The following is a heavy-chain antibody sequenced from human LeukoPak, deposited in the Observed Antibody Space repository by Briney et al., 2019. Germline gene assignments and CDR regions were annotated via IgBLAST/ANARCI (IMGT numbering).Heavy chain of an antibody. Sequence: GGSLRLSCAASGFTFSNAWMSWVRQAPGKGLEWVGRIKSKTDGGTTDYAAPVKGRFTISRDDSKNTLYLQMNSLKTEDTAVYYCTTWGVRFGELLFAYRGQGTLVTVSS. CDR2: IKSKTDGGTT. V-gene: IGHV3-15*01. CDR1: GFTFSNAW. CDR3: TTWGVRFGELLFAY. J-gene: IGHJ4*02. D-gene: IGHD3-10*01.